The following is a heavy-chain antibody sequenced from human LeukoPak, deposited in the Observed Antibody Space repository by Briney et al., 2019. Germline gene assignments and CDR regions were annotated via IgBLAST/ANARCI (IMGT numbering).Heavy chain of an antibody. CDR2: LYSDGNT. V-gene: IGHV3-53*01. Sequence: GGSLTLSWAASGFTVITNDMTWVRQAPGKGLEWVSVLYSDGNTKYADSVQGRFTISRDNSKNTLYLEMSSLSPDDTAVYYCARGVELLAANTLAYWGQGTLVTVSS. J-gene: IGHJ4*02. CDR1: GFTVITND. D-gene: IGHD1-7*01. CDR3: ARGVELLAANTLAY.